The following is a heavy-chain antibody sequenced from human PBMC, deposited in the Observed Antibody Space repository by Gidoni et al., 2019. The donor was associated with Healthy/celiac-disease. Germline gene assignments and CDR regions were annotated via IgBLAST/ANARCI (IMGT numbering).Heavy chain of an antibody. CDR1: GFTFSSYG. Sequence: QVQLVESGGGVVQPGRSLRLSCAASGFTFSSYGMHWVRQAPGKGLEGVAVISYDGSNKYYADAVKGRFTISRDNSKNTLYLQMNSLRAEDTAVYYCAKDLEYCSSTSCYGDYYYYGMDVWGQGTTVTVSS. V-gene: IGHV3-30*18. CDR2: ISYDGSNK. D-gene: IGHD2-2*01. CDR3: AKDLEYCSSTSCYGDYYYYGMDV. J-gene: IGHJ6*02.